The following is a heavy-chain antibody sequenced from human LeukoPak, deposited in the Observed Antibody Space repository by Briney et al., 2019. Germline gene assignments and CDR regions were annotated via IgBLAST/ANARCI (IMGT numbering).Heavy chain of an antibody. CDR1: RYCFTSYW. V-gene: IGHV5-51*01. CDR2: IYPGDSDT. CDR3: ARRYCSGGSCYPDY. D-gene: IGHD2-15*01. Sequence: GEYLKISCKGSRYCFTSYWICWVRQLPGKGLEWMGIIYPGDSDTRYSPSFQGQVTISADKSISTAYLQWSSLKASDTAMYYCARRYCSGGSCYPDYWGQGTLVTVSS. J-gene: IGHJ4*02.